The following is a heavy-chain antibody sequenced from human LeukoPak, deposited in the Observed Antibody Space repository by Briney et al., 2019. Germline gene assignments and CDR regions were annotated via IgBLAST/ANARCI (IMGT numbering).Heavy chain of an antibody. Sequence: GGSLRLSCEVSGFTFSSYGMHWVRQTTGKGLEWVSGIGTTGDTHYPDSVKGRFTVSRENAENSLYLQMNSLRAGDTAVYYCARGKRYSSSWFYNRFDPWGQGTLVTVSS. D-gene: IGHD6-13*01. CDR1: GFTFSSYG. J-gene: IGHJ5*02. CDR3: ARGKRYSSSWFYNRFDP. CDR2: IGTTGDT. V-gene: IGHV3-13*01.